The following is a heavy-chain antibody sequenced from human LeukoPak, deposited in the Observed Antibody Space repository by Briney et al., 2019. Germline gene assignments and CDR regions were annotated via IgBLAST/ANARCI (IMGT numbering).Heavy chain of an antibody. CDR1: GGSISIYY. CDR3: PSRGGAALGFVY. CDR2: FYTRGST. V-gene: IGHV4-4*09. J-gene: IGHJ4*02. Sequence: SETLSLTCTVAGGSISIYYWSWIRHPPGKGLEWIGYFYTRGSTNYNPSLKSRVSISGDKSKNQFPLKLTSVTATTTAVYYCPSRGGAALGFVYWGQGTLVTVS. D-gene: IGHD6-6*01.